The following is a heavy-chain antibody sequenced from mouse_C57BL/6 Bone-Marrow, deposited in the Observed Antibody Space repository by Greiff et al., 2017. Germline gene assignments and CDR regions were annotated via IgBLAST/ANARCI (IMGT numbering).Heavy chain of an antibody. J-gene: IGHJ2*01. CDR1: GYTFTSYG. CDR2: LYTRSGNT. CDR3: ARGEVTTVDFDD. V-gene: IGHV1-81*01. Sequence: QVQLKQSGAELARPGASVKLSCKASGYTFTSYGISWVKQRTGQGLEWIGELYTRSGNTYYNEKFKGKATLTADKSSSPAYRELRSLPSEDSAVYFCARGEVTTVDFDDWGQGTTLTVSS. D-gene: IGHD2-2*01.